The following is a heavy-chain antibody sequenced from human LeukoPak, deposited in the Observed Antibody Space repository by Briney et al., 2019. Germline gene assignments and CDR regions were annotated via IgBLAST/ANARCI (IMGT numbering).Heavy chain of an antibody. CDR3: ARAGYDFWSGYFFDY. CDR2: ISWDGGST. D-gene: IGHD3-3*01. Sequence: GGSLRPSCAASGFTFDDYTMDWVRQAPGKGLEWVSLISWDGGSTYYADSVKGRFTISRDNSKNSLYLQMNSLRTEDTALYYCARAGYDFWSGYFFDYWGQGTLVTVSS. V-gene: IGHV3-43*01. J-gene: IGHJ4*02. CDR1: GFTFDDYT.